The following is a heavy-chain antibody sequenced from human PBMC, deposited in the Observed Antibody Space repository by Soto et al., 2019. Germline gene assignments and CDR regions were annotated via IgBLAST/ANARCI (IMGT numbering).Heavy chain of an antibody. D-gene: IGHD3-10*01. Sequence: GASVKVSCKASGYTFTSYYMHWVRQAPGQGLEWMGIINPSGGSTSYAQKFQGRVTMTRDTSTSTVYLELSSLRSEDTAVYYCARDYYGSGRPGLYYFDYWGQGTLVTVSS. V-gene: IGHV1-46*03. J-gene: IGHJ4*02. CDR2: INPSGGST. CDR3: ARDYYGSGRPGLYYFDY. CDR1: GYTFTSYY.